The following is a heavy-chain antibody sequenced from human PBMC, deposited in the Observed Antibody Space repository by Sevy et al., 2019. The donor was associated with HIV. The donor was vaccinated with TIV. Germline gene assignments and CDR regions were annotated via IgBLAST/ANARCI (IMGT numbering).Heavy chain of an antibody. Sequence: GGSLRLSCAASGFTFNTHAMNWVRQAPGKGLEWVSTISGPGGSISYADSVQGRFTVSRDNSKNTLYLQMNSLRAEDTAVYYCAKDVYDSSGYYPMGAFDIWGQGTMVTVSS. CDR1: GFTFNTHA. CDR3: AKDVYDSSGYYPMGAFDI. J-gene: IGHJ3*02. CDR2: ISGPGGSI. V-gene: IGHV3-23*01. D-gene: IGHD3-22*01.